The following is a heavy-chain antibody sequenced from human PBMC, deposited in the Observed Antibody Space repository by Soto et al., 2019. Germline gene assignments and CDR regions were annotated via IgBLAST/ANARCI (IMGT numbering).Heavy chain of an antibody. CDR3: ARVRWLSEYGILTGYYIFDQ. V-gene: IGHV4-61*03. CDR2: TSKSGRA. CDR1: GGSVNSGTDY. D-gene: IGHD3-9*01. J-gene: IGHJ4*02. Sequence: SEPLSRTCTVSGGSVNSGTDYWSWIRQPPGKGLEWIGYTSKSGRAKYNPSLKSRVTITTGTSTNHFTLKLTSVTAADTAVDYCARVRWLSEYGILTGYYIFDQWGRGTLVTVSS.